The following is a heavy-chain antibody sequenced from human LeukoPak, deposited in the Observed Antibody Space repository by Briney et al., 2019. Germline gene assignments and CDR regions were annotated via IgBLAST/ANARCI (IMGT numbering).Heavy chain of an antibody. CDR3: AKGISSSWYNYFDY. CDR2: ISYDGSNK. CDR1: GFTFSSYG. V-gene: IGHV3-30*18. D-gene: IGHD6-13*01. J-gene: IGHJ4*02. Sequence: TGGSLRLSCAASGFTFSSYGMHWVRQAPGKGLEWVAVISYDGSNKYYADSVKGRFTISRDNSKNTLYLQMNSLRAEDTAVYYCAKGISSSWYNYFDYWGQGTLVTVSS.